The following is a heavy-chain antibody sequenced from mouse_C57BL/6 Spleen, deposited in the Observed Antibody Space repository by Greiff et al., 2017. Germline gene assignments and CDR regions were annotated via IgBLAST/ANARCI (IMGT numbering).Heavy chain of an antibody. J-gene: IGHJ1*03. V-gene: IGHV14-2*01. CDR1: GFNIKDYY. CDR3: ARNYGSSYLDFDV. Sequence: DVKLQESGAELVKPGASVKLSCTASGFNIKDYYMHWVKQRTEQGLEWIGRIDPEDGETKYAPKFQGKATITADTSSNTAYLQLSSLTSEDTAVYYCARNYGSSYLDFDVWGTGTTVTVSS. D-gene: IGHD1-1*01. CDR2: IDPEDGET.